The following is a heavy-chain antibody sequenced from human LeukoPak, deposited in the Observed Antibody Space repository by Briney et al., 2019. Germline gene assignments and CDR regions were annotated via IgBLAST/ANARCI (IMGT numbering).Heavy chain of an antibody. CDR3: ARDKEWFGELLPLDV. J-gene: IGHJ6*04. CDR2: INTNTGNP. D-gene: IGHD3-10*01. Sequence: ASVKVSCKASGYTFTSYAMNWVRQAPGQGLEWMGWINTNTGNPTYAQGFTGRFVFSLDTSVSTAYLQISSLKAEDTAVYYCARDKEWFGELLPLDVWGKGTTVTVSS. V-gene: IGHV7-4-1*02. CDR1: GYTFTSYA.